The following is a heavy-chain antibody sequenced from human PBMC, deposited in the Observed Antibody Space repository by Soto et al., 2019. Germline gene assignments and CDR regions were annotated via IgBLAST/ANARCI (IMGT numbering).Heavy chain of an antibody. D-gene: IGHD3-22*01. Sequence: QVQLQESGPGLVKPSETLSLTCTVSGGSVSSGNYYWSWIRQPPGEGLEWIGYFYYTGSINYNPSLKSRVTISIDVSKNQFSLRLSSVTAADTAVYYCARSMLYSDGSNYSPFDYWGQGTLVTVSS. CDR1: GGSVSSGNYY. CDR2: FYYTGSI. V-gene: IGHV4-61*01. CDR3: ARSMLYSDGSNYSPFDY. J-gene: IGHJ4*02.